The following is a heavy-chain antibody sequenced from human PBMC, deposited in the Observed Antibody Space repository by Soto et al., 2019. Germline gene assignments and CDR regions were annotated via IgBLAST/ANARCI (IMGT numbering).Heavy chain of an antibody. J-gene: IGHJ3*02. Sequence: GGSRRPSCPASVFTFSSYSMDWVRQAPGKGLEWVSSISSSSSYIYYADSVKGRFTISRGNAKNSLYLQMNSLRAEDTAVYYCARDDYGDYEGYLDAFDIWGQGTMVTVSS. CDR2: ISSSSSYI. CDR3: ARDDYGDYEGYLDAFDI. CDR1: VFTFSSYS. D-gene: IGHD4-17*01. V-gene: IGHV3-21*01.